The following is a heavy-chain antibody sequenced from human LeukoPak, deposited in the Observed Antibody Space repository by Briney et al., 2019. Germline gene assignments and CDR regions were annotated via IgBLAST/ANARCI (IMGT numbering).Heavy chain of an antibody. CDR1: GFIFSSYA. CDR2: ISYNGYT. V-gene: IGHV4-59*01. J-gene: IGHJ5*02. Sequence: GSLRLSCAASGFIFSSYAMSWVRQAPGKGLEWIGYISYNGYTNYNPSLKSRVTMSVDTSENQFSLRLNSVAAADTAVYYCARDRAPVTMLRGHPGGFDPWGQGTLVTVSS. D-gene: IGHD3-16*01. CDR3: ARDRAPVTMLRGHPGGFDP.